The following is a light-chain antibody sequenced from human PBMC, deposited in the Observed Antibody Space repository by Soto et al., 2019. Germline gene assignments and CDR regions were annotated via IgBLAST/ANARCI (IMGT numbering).Light chain of an antibody. CDR2: KAS. CDR1: QDIATY. CDR3: QHLNSYPIT. J-gene: IGKJ5*01. Sequence: DIVMTQAPSSLSASVGNRVTITCQASQDIATYLNWYQQKPGKAPKLLIYKASTLKSGVPSRFSGSGSGTEFTLTISSLQPEDLATYYCQHLNSYPITFGQGTRLEIK. V-gene: IGKV1-9*01.